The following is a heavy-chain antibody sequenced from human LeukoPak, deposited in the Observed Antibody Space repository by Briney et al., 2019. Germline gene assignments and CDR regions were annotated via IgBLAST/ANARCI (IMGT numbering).Heavy chain of an antibody. J-gene: IGHJ4*02. Sequence: RSHRLACAACLFTFNIFGMRGVCRGTAKALEWVSYISSSSTTIYYADSVKGRFTISRDNAKNSLFLQMNSLRDEDTAVYYCASPPGTGFDYWGQGTLVTVSS. CDR3: ASPPGTGFDY. V-gene: IGHV3-48*02. D-gene: IGHD1-14*01. CDR1: LFTFNIFG. CDR2: ISSSSTTI.